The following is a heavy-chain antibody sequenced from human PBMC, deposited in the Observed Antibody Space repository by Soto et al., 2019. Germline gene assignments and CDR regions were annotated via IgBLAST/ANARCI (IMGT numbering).Heavy chain of an antibody. J-gene: IGHJ5*02. Sequence: EVQLVESGGGLVQPGGSVKLSCAASGFTFSGSAMHWVRQASGKGLEWVGRIRSKSNSYATAYAASVKGRFTISRDDSKNTAYLQMNSLKSEDTAVYYCTRREGYCSSTNCPNWFDPWGQGTLVTVSS. CDR3: TRREGYCSSTNCPNWFDP. CDR2: IRSKSNSYAT. CDR1: GFTFSGSA. D-gene: IGHD2-2*01. V-gene: IGHV3-73*02.